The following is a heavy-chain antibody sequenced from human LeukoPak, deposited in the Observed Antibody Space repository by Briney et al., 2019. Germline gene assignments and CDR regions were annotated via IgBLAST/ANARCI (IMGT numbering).Heavy chain of an antibody. CDR1: GIDFRASG. Sequence: GGSLRLSCAASGIDFRASGMHWVRQAPGMGLEWVTFIQTDGRDKYYAASVAGRFTISRDNSKNTVYLNMNNLRPDDTALYYGAREGGTVVIGRFDYWGQGTRVTAPS. CDR2: IQTDGRDK. V-gene: IGHV3-30*02. D-gene: IGHD2-2*01. CDR3: AREGGTVVIGRFDY. J-gene: IGHJ4*02.